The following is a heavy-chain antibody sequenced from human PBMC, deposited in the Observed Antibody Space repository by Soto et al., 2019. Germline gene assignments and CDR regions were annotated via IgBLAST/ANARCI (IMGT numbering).Heavy chain of an antibody. D-gene: IGHD2-15*01. J-gene: IGHJ6*03. CDR2: VSGGGGDT. V-gene: IGHV3-23*01. CDR3: AKRRSCFGGTCFSFYMDV. Sequence: GGSLRLSCAASGFTFSSYAMTWVRQAPGKGLEWVSTVSGGGGDTYYADSVKGRFSISRDNSKNTLYLQMNSLRAEDTAIYYCAKRRSCFGGTCFSFYMDVWGKGTTVTVSS. CDR1: GFTFSSYA.